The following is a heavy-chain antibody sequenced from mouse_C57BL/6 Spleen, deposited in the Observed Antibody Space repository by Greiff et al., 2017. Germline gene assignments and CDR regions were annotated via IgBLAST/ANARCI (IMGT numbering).Heavy chain of an antibody. J-gene: IGHJ1*03. V-gene: IGHV5-16*01. CDR1: GFTFSDYY. D-gene: IGHD6-1*01. Sequence: ESEGDLVQPGSSMNISCTASGFTFSDYYMAWVRQVPEKSLDWVANFNSDGSSTNSLDTLKSRFIISRDNAKNILDLQMSRLKSEDTATYYCARAGAHYRYFDVWGTGTTVTVAS. CDR3: ARAGAHYRYFDV. CDR2: FNSDGSST.